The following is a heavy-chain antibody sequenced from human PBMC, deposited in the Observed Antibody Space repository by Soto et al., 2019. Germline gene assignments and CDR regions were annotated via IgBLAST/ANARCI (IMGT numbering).Heavy chain of an antibody. CDR3: ARGDDYVWGIYRSQLDY. CDR2: ISGYNGKT. CDR1: GYTFTTYG. V-gene: IGHV1-18*01. D-gene: IGHD3-16*02. J-gene: IGHJ4*02. Sequence: VKVSFKGSGYTFTTYGISWVRQAPGQGLEWMGWISGYNGKTNYAQKVQGRVTMTTDTSTTTAYMELRTLRYDDTAVYYCARGDDYVWGIYRSQLDYWGQGTPVTVSS.